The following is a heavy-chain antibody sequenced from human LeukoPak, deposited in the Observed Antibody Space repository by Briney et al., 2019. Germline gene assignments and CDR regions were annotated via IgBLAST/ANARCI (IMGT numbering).Heavy chain of an antibody. D-gene: IGHD3-22*01. CDR3: ATVRALYYYDSSGPSD. CDR1: GYTLTELS. Sequence: GASVKVSCKVSGYTLTELSMHWVRQAPGKGLEWMGGFDPEDGETIYAQKFQGRVTMTEDTSTDTAYMELSSLRSEDTAVYYCATVRALYYYDSSGPSDWGQGTLVTVSS. CDR2: FDPEDGET. V-gene: IGHV1-24*01. J-gene: IGHJ1*01.